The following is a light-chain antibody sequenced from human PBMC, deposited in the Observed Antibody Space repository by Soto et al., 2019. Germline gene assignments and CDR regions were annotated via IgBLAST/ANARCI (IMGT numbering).Light chain of an antibody. V-gene: IGKV3-20*01. CDR2: GAS. J-gene: IGKJ5*01. Sequence: EFVLTRAPVIVYFSPGYRATLSCAAIQTISSGFSAWYQQKVGQAPRLLIYGASSRATGIPDRFSGSGSGTDFTLTISRLEPEDFAVYYCQQYGSSPPITFGQGTRLEI. CDR1: QTISSGF. CDR3: QQYGSSPPIT.